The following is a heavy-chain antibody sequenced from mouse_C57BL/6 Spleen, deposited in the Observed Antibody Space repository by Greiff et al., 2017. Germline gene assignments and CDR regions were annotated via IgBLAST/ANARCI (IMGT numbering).Heavy chain of an antibody. CDR3: ARKNYYYGSAEAY. CDR2: ILPGSGST. J-gene: IGHJ3*01. CDR1: GYTFTSYW. D-gene: IGHD1-1*01. V-gene: IGHV1-55*01. Sequence: QVQLQQPGAELVKPGASVKMSCKASGYTFTSYWITWVKQRPGQGLEWIGEILPGSGSTNYNEKFKGKATFTADTSSNTAYMQLSSLTTEDSAIYYCARKNYYYGSAEAYWGQGTLVTVSA.